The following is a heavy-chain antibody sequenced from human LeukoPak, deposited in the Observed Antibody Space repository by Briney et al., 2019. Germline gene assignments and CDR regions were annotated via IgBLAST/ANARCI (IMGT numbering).Heavy chain of an antibody. Sequence: SQTLSLTCTVSGGSISSGGYSWSWIRQPPGKGLEWIGYIYHSGSTYYNPSLKSRVTISVDRSKNQFSLKLSSVTAADTAVYYCASHYGELGDYWGQGTLVTVSS. CDR1: GGSISSGGYS. CDR2: IYHSGST. V-gene: IGHV4-30-2*01. J-gene: IGHJ4*02. D-gene: IGHD4-17*01. CDR3: ASHYGELGDY.